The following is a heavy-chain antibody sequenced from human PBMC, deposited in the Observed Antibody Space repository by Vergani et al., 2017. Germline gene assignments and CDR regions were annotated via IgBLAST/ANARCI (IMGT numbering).Heavy chain of an antibody. D-gene: IGHD3-9*01. J-gene: IGHJ4*02. Sequence: QVQLVQSGAEVKKPGASVKVSCKASGYTFTGYYMHWVRQAPGQGLEWMGWINPNSGGTNYAQKFQGRVTMTRDTSISTAYMELSRLRSDDTAVYYCARPIGLVGRDFDWLLDYWGQGTLVTVSS. CDR1: GYTFTGYY. V-gene: IGHV1-2*02. CDR2: INPNSGGT. CDR3: ARPIGLVGRDFDWLLDY.